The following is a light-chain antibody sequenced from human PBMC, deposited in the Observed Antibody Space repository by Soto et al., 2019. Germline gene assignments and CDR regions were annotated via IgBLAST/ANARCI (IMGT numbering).Light chain of an antibody. Sequence: EIVMTQSPATLSVSPGERATLSCRASQSVSSNLAWYQQKPGQAPRLLIDGASTKATCIPARFSGSGSGTEFTLTLSSLQSGDFEVYYCQQYNNWAPANTFGQGTKLEIK. CDR2: GAS. CDR1: QSVSSN. J-gene: IGKJ2*01. V-gene: IGKV3-15*01. CDR3: QQYNNWAPANT.